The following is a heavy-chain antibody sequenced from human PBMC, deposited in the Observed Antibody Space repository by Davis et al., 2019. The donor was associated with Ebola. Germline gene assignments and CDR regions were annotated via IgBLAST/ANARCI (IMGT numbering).Heavy chain of an antibody. Sequence: GESLKISCAASGFTLSSYAMSWVRQAPGKGLEWVSAISGSGGSTYYADSVKGRFTISRDNSKNTLYLQMNSLRAEDTAVYYCAKDRYGDYGSGMDVWGQGTTVTVSS. CDR1: GFTLSSYA. D-gene: IGHD4-17*01. CDR3: AKDRYGDYGSGMDV. J-gene: IGHJ6*02. V-gene: IGHV3-23*01. CDR2: ISGSGGST.